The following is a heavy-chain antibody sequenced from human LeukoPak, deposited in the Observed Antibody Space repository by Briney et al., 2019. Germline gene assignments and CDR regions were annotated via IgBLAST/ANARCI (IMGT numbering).Heavy chain of an antibody. CDR1: GFTFSSYA. J-gene: IGHJ5*02. CDR2: ISGSGGST. CDR3: AKDRTGREWLFQNWFDP. D-gene: IGHD3-3*01. V-gene: IGHV3-23*01. Sequence: PLGGSLLLSCAASGFTFSSYAMSWVRQAPGKGLEWASAISGSGGSTYYADSVKGRFTISRDNSKNTLYLQMNSLRAEDTAVYYCAKDRTGREWLFQNWFDPWGQGTLVTVSS.